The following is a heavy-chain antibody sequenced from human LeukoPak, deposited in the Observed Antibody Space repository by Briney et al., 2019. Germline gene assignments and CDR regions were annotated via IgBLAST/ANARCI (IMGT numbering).Heavy chain of an antibody. V-gene: IGHV4-34*01. CDR3: ARGRRALWFGELRSRNWLGP. Sequence: SETLSLTCAVYGGSFSGYYWSWIRQPPGKGLEWIGEINHSGSTNYNPSLKSRVTISVDTSKNQFSLKLSSVTAADTAVYYCARGRRALWFGELRSRNWLGPWGQGTLVTVSS. CDR1: GGSFSGYY. J-gene: IGHJ5*02. CDR2: INHSGST. D-gene: IGHD3-10*01.